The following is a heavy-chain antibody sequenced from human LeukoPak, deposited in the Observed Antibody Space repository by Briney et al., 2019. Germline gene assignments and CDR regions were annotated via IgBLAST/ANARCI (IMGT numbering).Heavy chain of an antibody. V-gene: IGHV4-59*08. D-gene: IGHD3-22*01. J-gene: IGHJ4*02. Sequence: PSETLSLTCTVSGGSISSYYWSWIRQPPGKGLEWIGYIYYSGSTNYNPSLKSRVTISVDTSKNQFSLKLSSVTAADTAVYYCARFVGDYYDSSGYYYQYYFDYWGQGTLVTVSS. CDR3: ARFVGDYYDSSGYYYQYYFDY. CDR1: GGSISSYY. CDR2: IYYSGST.